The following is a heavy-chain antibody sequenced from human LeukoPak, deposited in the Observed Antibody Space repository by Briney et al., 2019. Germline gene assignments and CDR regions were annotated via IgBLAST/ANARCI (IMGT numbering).Heavy chain of an antibody. D-gene: IGHD1-1*01. V-gene: IGHV1-69*05. J-gene: IGHJ6*03. CDR3: ARSDHDQYPYYYYYMDV. Sequence: SVKVSCKASGGTFSSYAISWVRQAPGQGLEWMGGIIPIFGTANYAQKFQGRVTITTDESTSTAYMELSSLRSEDTAVYYCARSDHDQYPYYYYYMDVWGEGTTVIVSS. CDR2: IIPIFGTA. CDR1: GGTFSSYA.